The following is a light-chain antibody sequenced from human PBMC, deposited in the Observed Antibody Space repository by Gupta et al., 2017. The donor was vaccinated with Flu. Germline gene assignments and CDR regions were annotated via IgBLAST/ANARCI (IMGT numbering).Light chain of an antibody. CDR2: EVS. V-gene: IGLV2-23*02. CDR3: CSYSADDTVV. CDR1: NSDVGKFNL. Sequence: SITISCTGTNSDVGKFNLVSWYQQHPGKAPKLIIYEVSKWPSNIPTRFSGSKSGSTASLTISGRQAEDEAHYYCCSYSADDTVVFGGGTSLTVL. J-gene: IGLJ2*01.